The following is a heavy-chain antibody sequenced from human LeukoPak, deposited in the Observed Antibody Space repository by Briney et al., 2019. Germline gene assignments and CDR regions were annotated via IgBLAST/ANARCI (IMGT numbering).Heavy chain of an antibody. CDR3: ARGYDYDSSAYPGGYYGMDV. V-gene: IGHV3-74*01. D-gene: IGHD3-22*01. CDR2: INSDGSST. J-gene: IGHJ6*02. CDR1: GFTFSSYW. Sequence: GGSLRLSCAASGFTFSSYWMHWVRQAPGKGLVWVARINSDGSSTRYADSVKGRFTISRDNAKNTLYLQMNSLRGEDTAVYYCARGYDYDSSAYPGGYYGMDVWGQGTTVTVSS.